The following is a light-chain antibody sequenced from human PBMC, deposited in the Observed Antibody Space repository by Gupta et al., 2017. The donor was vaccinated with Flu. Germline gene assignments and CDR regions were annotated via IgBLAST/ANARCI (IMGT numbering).Light chain of an antibody. CDR1: QSISSY. CDR3: QQSYSTLWT. J-gene: IGKJ2*02. Sequence: DMLLSQSLSSLSVSLGDRVTITCRASQSISSYLNWYQQKPGKAPKLLIYAASSLQSGVPSRFSGSGSGTDFTLTISSLQPEDFATYYCQQSYSTLWTFGQGTKLEIK. CDR2: AAS. V-gene: IGKV1-39*01.